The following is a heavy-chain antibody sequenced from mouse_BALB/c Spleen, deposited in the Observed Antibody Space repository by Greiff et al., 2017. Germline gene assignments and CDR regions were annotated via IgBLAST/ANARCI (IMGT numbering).Heavy chain of an antibody. CDR3: ASHYYGYDWYFDV. Sequence: QVQLQQSGAELARPGASVKLSCKASGYTFTSYWMQWVKQRPGQGLEWIGAIYPGDGDTRYTQKFKGKATLTADKSSSTAYMQLSSLASEDSAVYYCASHYYGYDWYFDVWGAGTTVTVAS. CDR1: GYTFTSYW. D-gene: IGHD1-2*01. V-gene: IGHV1-87*01. J-gene: IGHJ1*01. CDR2: IYPGDGDT.